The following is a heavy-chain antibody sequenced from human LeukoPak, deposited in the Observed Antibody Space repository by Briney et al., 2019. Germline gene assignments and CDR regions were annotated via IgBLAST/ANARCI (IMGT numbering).Heavy chain of an antibody. V-gene: IGHV4-39*01. D-gene: IGHD6-6*01. CDR2: IYYSGST. J-gene: IGHJ4*02. Sequence: SETLSLTCTVSGGSISSSSYYWGWIRQPPGKGLGWTVSIYYSGSTYYNPSLKSRVTISVDTSKNQFSLKLSSVTAADTAVYYCALYSSSREDDYWGQGTLVTVSS. CDR3: ALYSSSREDDY. CDR1: GGSISSSSYY.